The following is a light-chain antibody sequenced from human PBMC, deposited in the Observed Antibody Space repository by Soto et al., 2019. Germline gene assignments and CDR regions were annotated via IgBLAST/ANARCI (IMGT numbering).Light chain of an antibody. V-gene: IGKV3-20*01. CDR2: GAS. Sequence: EIVLTQSPGTLSLSPGVRATLSCRASQSVSSNYLAWYQQKPGQAPRLLIYGASSRATGIPDRFSGSGSGTDFTLTISRLEPEDFAVYYCQQYGSSPTFGGGTKVEIK. CDR3: QQYGSSPT. CDR1: QSVSSNY. J-gene: IGKJ4*01.